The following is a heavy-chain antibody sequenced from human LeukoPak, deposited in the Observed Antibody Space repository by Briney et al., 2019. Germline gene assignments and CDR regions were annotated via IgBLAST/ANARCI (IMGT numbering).Heavy chain of an antibody. CDR2: ISGGGGST. V-gene: IGHV3-23*01. D-gene: IGHD3-22*01. J-gene: IGHJ4*02. Sequence: GGSLRLSCAASRFTFTNYAMSWVRQAPGKGLEWVSTISGGGGSTYYADSVKGRFTISRDNSKNTLYLQMNSLRAEDSAVYYCAKGVYSSGYYYYSDYWGQGTLVTVSS. CDR1: RFTFTNYA. CDR3: AKGVYSSGYYYYSDY.